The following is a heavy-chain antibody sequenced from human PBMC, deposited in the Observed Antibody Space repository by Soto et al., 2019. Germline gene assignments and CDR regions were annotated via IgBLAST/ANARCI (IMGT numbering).Heavy chain of an antibody. V-gene: IGHV1-8*01. CDR2: MKPNSGNT. D-gene: IGHD6-6*01. J-gene: IGHJ1*01. Sequence: QVQLVQSGAEVKKPGASVKVSCKASGYSFTSYYINWVRQATGQGLEWMRWMKPNSGNTGYAQKFQGRVTMTRNTSISTAYMDLSSLRSEDTAVYYCARVSMGGSSEDFQHWGQGTLVTVSS. CDR3: ARVSMGGSSEDFQH. CDR1: GYSFTSYY.